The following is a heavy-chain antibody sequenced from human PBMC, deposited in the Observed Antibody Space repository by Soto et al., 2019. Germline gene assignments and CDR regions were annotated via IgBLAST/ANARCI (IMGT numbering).Heavy chain of an antibody. J-gene: IGHJ4*02. CDR1: GFTFSSYG. D-gene: IGHD1-1*01. CDR2: IWYDGSNK. Sequence: PGGPLRLSCAASGFTFSSYGMHWVRQAPGKGLEWVAVIWYDGSNKYYADSVKGRFTISRDNSKNTLYLQMNSLRAEDTAVYYCARGYNWNYYFDYWGQGTQVTVSS. V-gene: IGHV3-33*01. CDR3: ARGYNWNYYFDY.